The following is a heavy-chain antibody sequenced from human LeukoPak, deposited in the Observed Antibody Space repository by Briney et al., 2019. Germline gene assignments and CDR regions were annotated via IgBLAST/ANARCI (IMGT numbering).Heavy chain of an antibody. J-gene: IGHJ4*02. V-gene: IGHV3-23*01. D-gene: IGHD4-23*01. CDR2: ISGSGGST. CDR1: GFTFSSYA. Sequence: PGGSLRLSCAASGFTFSSYAMSWVRQAPGKGLEWVSAISGSGGSTYYADSVKGRFTISRDNSKNTLYLQMNSLRAEDTAVYYCAKVPGGNPARSWYDYWGQGTLVTVSS. CDR3: AKVPGGNPARSWYDY.